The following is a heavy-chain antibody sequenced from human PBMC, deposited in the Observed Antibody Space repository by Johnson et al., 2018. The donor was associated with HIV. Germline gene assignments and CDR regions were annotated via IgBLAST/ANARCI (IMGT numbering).Heavy chain of an antibody. Sequence: VQLVESGGGVVQPGGSLRLSCAASGFTVSSNYMSWVRQAPGKGLEWVSVIYSGGSTYYADSVKGRFTISRDNSKNTLYLQMNSLRAEDTAVYYCARGLGDSSGYTDAFDIWGRGTMVTVSS. CDR1: GFTVSSNY. CDR2: IYSGGST. J-gene: IGHJ3*02. CDR3: ARGLGDSSGYTDAFDI. V-gene: IGHV3-53*01. D-gene: IGHD3-22*01.